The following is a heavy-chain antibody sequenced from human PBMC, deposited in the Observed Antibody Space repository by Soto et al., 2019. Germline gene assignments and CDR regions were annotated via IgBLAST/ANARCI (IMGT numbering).Heavy chain of an antibody. CDR3: TTAPTGSYQGMDV. CDR1: GFTFSNAW. D-gene: IGHD1-26*01. J-gene: IGHJ6*02. CDR2: IKSKNDGGTT. Sequence: EVQLVESGGGLVKPGGSLRLSCAASGFTFSNAWMSWVRQAPGKGLEWVGRIKSKNDGGTTDYAAPAKGRFTISRDDSKNTLYLQMNSLKTEDTAVYYCTTAPTGSYQGMDVWGQGTTVTVSS. V-gene: IGHV3-15*01.